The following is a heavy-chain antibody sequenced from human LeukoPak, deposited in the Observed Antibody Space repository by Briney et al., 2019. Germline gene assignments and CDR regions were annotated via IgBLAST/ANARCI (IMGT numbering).Heavy chain of an antibody. J-gene: IGHJ4*02. V-gene: IGHV1-69*13. CDR3: ARDLALGYCSSTSCSLSFDY. D-gene: IGHD2-2*03. CDR2: IIPIFGTA. Sequence: GASVKVSCKASGGTFSSYAISWVRQAPGQGLEWMGGIIPIFGTANYAQKFQGRVTITADESTSTAYMELSSLRSEDTAVYYCARDLALGYCSSTSCSLSFDYWGQGTLVTVSS. CDR1: GGTFSSYA.